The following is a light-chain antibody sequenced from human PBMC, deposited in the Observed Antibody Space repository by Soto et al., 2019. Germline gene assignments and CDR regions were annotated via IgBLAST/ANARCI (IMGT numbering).Light chain of an antibody. CDR2: GAY. CDR1: QSVRSN. Sequence: EIVMTQSPTTLSVSPGQRATLSCRASQSVRSNLAWYQHKPGQAPRLLIYGAYTRATGIPARFSGSGSGTEFSLTISSLQSEDFAVYYCQQYNNGYAFGQGTKLEIK. V-gene: IGKV3-15*01. CDR3: QQYNNGYA. J-gene: IGKJ2*01.